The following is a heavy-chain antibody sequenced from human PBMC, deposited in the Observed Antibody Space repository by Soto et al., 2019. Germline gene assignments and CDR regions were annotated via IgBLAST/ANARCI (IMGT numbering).Heavy chain of an antibody. V-gene: IGHV4-59*01. CDR3: ARGTVTTFGAFVYYYGMDV. CDR2: IYYSGST. Sequence: TVAGGSSIGYGGRWIRQQPGKGLEWIGYIYYSGSTNYNPSLKSRVTISVDTSKNQFSLKLSSVTAADTAVYYCARGTVTTFGAFVYYYGMDVWGQGTTVLGSS. D-gene: IGHD4-17*01. CDR1: GGSSIGYG. J-gene: IGHJ6*02.